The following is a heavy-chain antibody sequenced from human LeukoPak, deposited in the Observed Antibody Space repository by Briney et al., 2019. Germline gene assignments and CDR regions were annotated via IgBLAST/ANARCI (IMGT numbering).Heavy chain of an antibody. J-gene: IGHJ4*02. CDR3: ASGLFGSSSWSESGYFAS. D-gene: IGHD6-13*01. CDR1: GGSISSFS. CDR2: IFSSGGT. V-gene: IGHV4-4*07. Sequence: PSETLSLTRTVSGGSISSFSWNWIRQTAGKGPEWIGRIFSSGGTNYNPSLNGRVTLSVDTSKNQLPLVLKSVTAADTAVYYCASGLFGSSSWSESGYFASWGLGTLVTVSS.